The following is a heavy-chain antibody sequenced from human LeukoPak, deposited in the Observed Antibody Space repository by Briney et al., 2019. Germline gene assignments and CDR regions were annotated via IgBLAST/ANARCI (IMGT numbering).Heavy chain of an antibody. J-gene: IGHJ4*02. V-gene: IGHV4-59*08. Sequence: SETLSLTCTVSGGSISSYYWNWIRQPPGKGLEWIGYIYYSGSTNYNPSLKSRVTISVDTSKNQFSLKLSSVTAADTAVYYCARHSYDILTGYYQYDYWGQGTLVTVSS. CDR1: GGSISSYY. CDR2: IYYSGST. D-gene: IGHD3-9*01. CDR3: ARHSYDILTGYYQYDY.